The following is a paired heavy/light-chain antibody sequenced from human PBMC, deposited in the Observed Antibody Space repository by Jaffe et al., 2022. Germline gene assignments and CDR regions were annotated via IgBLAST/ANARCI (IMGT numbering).Light chain of an antibody. Sequence: EIVMTQSPATLSVSPGEGVTLSCRASQSVSSNLAWYQQKPGQAPRLLIYHVSTRATGIPARFSGSGSGTEFTLTISSLQSEDFALYYCQQYNNWPPYTFGQGTKLEIK. V-gene: IGKV3-15*01. J-gene: IGKJ2*01. CDR2: HVS. CDR3: QQYNNWPPYT. CDR1: QSVSSN.
Heavy chain of an antibody. D-gene: IGHD3-10*01. CDR3: AREPAFCYGTGSCFDY. CDR2: INEDGSSK. J-gene: IGHJ4*02. CDR1: GFPLRNIW. V-gene: IGHV3-7*05. Sequence: EVQVVESGGGLVQPGGSLRLSCVVSGFPLRNIWMSWLRQAPGKGPEWVAHINEDGSSKNYVDSVKGRFTISKDNARNSLFLQMDSLRGEDTAIYYCAREPAFCYGTGSCFDYWGRGTLVTVSS.